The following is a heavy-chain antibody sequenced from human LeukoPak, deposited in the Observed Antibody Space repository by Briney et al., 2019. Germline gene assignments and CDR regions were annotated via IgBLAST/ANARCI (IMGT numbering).Heavy chain of an antibody. CDR3: ARHLGGSYRQYFDY. V-gene: IGHV1-69*13. CDR2: IIPIFGTA. Sequence: ASVKVSCTGSGGTFSSYAISWVRQAPGQGLEWLGGIIPIFGTANYAQKFQGRVTITADESTSTAYMELRSLRSEDTAVYYFARHLGGSYRQYFDYWGQGTLVTVSS. J-gene: IGHJ4*02. CDR1: GGTFSSYA. D-gene: IGHD1-26*01.